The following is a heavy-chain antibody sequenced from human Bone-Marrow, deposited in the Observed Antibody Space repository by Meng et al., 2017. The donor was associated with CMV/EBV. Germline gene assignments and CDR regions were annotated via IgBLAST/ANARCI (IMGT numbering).Heavy chain of an antibody. D-gene: IGHD2-2*01. V-gene: IGHV4-38-2*02. J-gene: IGHJ6*02. Sequence: TETLSLTCTVSGHSLRRGYYWAWIRQSPGKGLEWIGSIHTSGSTYYTPSLQSRATISVDTSKNQFSLKLSSVTAADTAVYYCARDSVRYCSSTSCYDGMDVWGQGTTVTVSS. CDR1: GHSLRRGYY. CDR3: ARDSVRYCSSTSCYDGMDV. CDR2: IHTSGST.